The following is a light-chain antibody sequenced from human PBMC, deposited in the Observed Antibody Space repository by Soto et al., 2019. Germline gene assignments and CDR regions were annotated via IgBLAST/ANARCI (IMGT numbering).Light chain of an antibody. CDR2: EVS. Sequence: QSAPTQPASVSGSPGQSITISCTGTSSDVGGYNYVSWYQQHPGKAPKLMIYEVSNRPSGVSNRFSGSKSGNTASLTISGLQAEDEADYYCSSYTSSSTLVFGTGTKVTV. CDR3: SSYTSSSTLV. CDR1: SSDVGGYNY. J-gene: IGLJ1*01. V-gene: IGLV2-14*01.